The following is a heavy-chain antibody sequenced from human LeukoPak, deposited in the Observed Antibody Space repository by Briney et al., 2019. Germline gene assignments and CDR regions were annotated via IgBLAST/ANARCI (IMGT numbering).Heavy chain of an antibody. CDR2: IYHSGST. CDR3: ARVLGFGGLDVDWFDP. V-gene: IGHV4-38-2*02. J-gene: IGHJ5*02. Sequence: SETLSLTCTVSGYSISSGYYWGWIRQPPGKGLEWIGSIYHSGSTNYNPSLKSRVAISVDKSKNQFSLKLSSVTAADTAVYYCARVLGFGGLDVDWFDPWGQGTLVTVSS. CDR1: GYSISSGYY. D-gene: IGHD3-10*01.